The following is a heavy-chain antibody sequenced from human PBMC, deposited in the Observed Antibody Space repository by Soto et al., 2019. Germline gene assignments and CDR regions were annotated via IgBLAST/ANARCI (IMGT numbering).Heavy chain of an antibody. CDR3: ARVRINYYYGMDV. J-gene: IGHJ6*02. Sequence: PGGSLRLSCAASGFSFSSHSMKWVRQAPGKGLEWVANIKQDGSEKYYVDSVKGRFTISRDNAKNSLYLQMNSLRAEDTAVYYCARVRINYYYGMDVWGQGTTVTVSS. CDR1: GFSFSSHS. V-gene: IGHV3-7*01. CDR2: IKQDGSEK. D-gene: IGHD3-10*01.